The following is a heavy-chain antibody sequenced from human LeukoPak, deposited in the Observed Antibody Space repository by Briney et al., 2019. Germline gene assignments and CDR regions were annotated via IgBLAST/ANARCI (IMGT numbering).Heavy chain of an antibody. Sequence: SETLSLTCTVSGASINNNFWTWIRQPPGKGLEWIGYIYSSGSTKYNPSLKSRVIISGDTSKNQISPNLTSVTAADTAVYFCARHRDYYDTWGHGTLVTVSS. CDR2: IYSSGST. J-gene: IGHJ4*01. V-gene: IGHV4-59*08. CDR1: GASINNNF. CDR3: ARHRDYYDT. D-gene: IGHD3-22*01.